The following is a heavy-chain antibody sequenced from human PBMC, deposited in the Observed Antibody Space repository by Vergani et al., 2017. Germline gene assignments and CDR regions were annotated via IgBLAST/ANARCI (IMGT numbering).Heavy chain of an antibody. V-gene: IGHV4-39*01. D-gene: IGHD6-13*01. CDR2: IYYSGST. Sequence: QVQLQESGPGLVKPSGTLSLTCAVSGGSISSSSFYWGWIRQPPGKGLEWIGGIYYSGSTCYNPSLKSRVTIPVDTSKNQFSLKLSSVTAADTAVYYCARPQQQLRYWYFDLWGRGTLVTVSS. CDR3: ARPQQQLRYWYFDL. J-gene: IGHJ2*01. CDR1: GGSISSSSFY.